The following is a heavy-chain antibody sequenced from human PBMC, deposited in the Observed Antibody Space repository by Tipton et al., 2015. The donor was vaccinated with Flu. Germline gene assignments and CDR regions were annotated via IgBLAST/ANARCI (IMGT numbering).Heavy chain of an antibody. V-gene: IGHV3-7*03. CDR3: ARQLGGGDCY. CDR2: IKQDGSVK. Sequence: LSLTCTVSGDSIRSSTYYWGWIRQPPGKGLEWVANIKQDGSVKYYVDSVKGRFTISRDNAKNSLYLQMNSLRAEDTAVYYCARQLGGGDCYWGQGTLVTVSS. D-gene: IGHD2-21*01. J-gene: IGHJ4*02. CDR1: GDSIRSSTYY.